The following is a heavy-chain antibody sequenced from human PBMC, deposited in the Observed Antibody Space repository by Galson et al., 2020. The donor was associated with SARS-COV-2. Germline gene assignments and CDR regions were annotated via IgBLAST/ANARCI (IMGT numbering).Heavy chain of an antibody. Sequence: ASVKVSCRASGYTFTFYYIHWWRQAPGQGLEWMGWINPQNGDTRYSQTFHGRVTMTRDTSIHTVYMGVSSLLTDDTAVYYCARGPSTGAFDCWGQGTLVTVSS. J-gene: IGHJ4*02. CDR2: INPQNGDT. D-gene: IGHD1-1*01. CDR3: ARGPSTGAFDC. CDR1: GYTFTFYY. V-gene: IGHV1-2*02.